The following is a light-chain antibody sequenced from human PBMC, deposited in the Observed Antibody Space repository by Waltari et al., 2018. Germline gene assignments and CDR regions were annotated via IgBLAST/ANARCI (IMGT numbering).Light chain of an antibody. CDR1: ELPRKY. J-gene: IGLJ1*01. CDR3: YSSDSTGLRV. CDR2: EDT. Sequence: SYELTQPPSVSVSPGQTARITCSGHELPRKYAYWFQQKSGQAPRLVIFEDTKRPSGILERFSGSSSGTVATLTITGAQVDDEADYYCYSSDSTGLRVFGGGTTVVVL. V-gene: IGLV3-10*01.